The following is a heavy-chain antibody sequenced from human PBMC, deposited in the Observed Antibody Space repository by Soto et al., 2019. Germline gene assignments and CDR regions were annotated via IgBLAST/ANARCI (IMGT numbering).Heavy chain of an antibody. CDR3: ARDKVPRRGYVFDI. V-gene: IGHV3-7*01. Sequence: VKLVESGGGLVQPGGSLRLSCAASGCIFTDYWMSWVRQAPGKGLEWVANIREDGSQLYYVDSVRGRFTVFRDNAKNSLYLQMNSLRDEDTAVYFCARDKVPRRGYVFDIWGQGTLVTVSS. J-gene: IGHJ3*02. CDR1: GCIFTDYW. D-gene: IGHD3-10*01. CDR2: IREDGSQL.